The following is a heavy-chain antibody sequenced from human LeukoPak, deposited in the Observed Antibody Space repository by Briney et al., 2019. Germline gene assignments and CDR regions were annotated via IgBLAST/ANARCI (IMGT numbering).Heavy chain of an antibody. Sequence: PGGSLRLSCAASGFTFSGYAMSWVRQAPGKGLEWVSVISGSGISTYNADSVKGRFTISRDNSKNTLYLQMNSLRAKDTAVYYCAKADYYDSNTYRAQFIQHWGQGTLVTVSS. D-gene: IGHD3-22*01. CDR3: AKADYYDSNTYRAQFIQH. V-gene: IGHV3-23*01. CDR2: ISGSGIST. CDR1: GFTFSGYA. J-gene: IGHJ1*01.